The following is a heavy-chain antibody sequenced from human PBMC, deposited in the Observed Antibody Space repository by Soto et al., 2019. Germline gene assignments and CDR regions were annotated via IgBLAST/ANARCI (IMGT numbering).Heavy chain of an antibody. CDR3: ARGPSFSYDSTPPPMFDP. Sequence: VQLVESGGGLVQPGWSLRLSCAGSGFTFSTFDIHWVRQAPGKGLEWVSGIGTLSDTFYAASVQGRFTISRQNAKNSVYLQMNSPRAGDTAFYYCARGPSFSYDSTPPPMFDPWGQGTLVTVSS. J-gene: IGHJ5*02. CDR1: GFTFSTFD. V-gene: IGHV3-13*01. D-gene: IGHD3-10*01. CDR2: IGTLSDT.